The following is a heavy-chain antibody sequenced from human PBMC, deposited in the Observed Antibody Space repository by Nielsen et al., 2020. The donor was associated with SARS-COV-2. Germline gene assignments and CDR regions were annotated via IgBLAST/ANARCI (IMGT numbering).Heavy chain of an antibody. CDR1: GFTFSSLW. V-gene: IGHV3-7*03. CDR2: IKPDGSEK. Sequence: GESLKISCAASGFTFSSLWMSWVRQVPGKGLEWVADIKPDGSEKVYVDSVKGRFTISRDNAKNSMSLQMNSLRVEDTARYYCAKGNSRLSWFGELALYYYYYGMDVWGQGTTVTVSS. J-gene: IGHJ6*02. D-gene: IGHD3-10*01. CDR3: AKGNSRLSWFGELALYYYYYGMDV.